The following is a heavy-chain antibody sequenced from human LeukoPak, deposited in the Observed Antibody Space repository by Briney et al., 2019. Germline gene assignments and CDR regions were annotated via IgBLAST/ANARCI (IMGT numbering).Heavy chain of an antibody. CDR2: INSDGSST. D-gene: IGHD3-16*01. J-gene: IGHJ4*02. Sequence: GGSLRLSCAVSGFTFSNYWMHWARQAPGKGLVWVSRINSDGSSTTYADSVRGRFTISRDNANNTLYLQMNSLRAEDTAVYYCARDLTSYDYVWDYWGQGTLVTVSS. V-gene: IGHV3-74*01. CDR1: GFTFSNYW. CDR3: ARDLTSYDYVWDY.